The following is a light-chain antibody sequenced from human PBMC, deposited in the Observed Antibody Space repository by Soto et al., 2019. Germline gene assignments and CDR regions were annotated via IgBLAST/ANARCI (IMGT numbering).Light chain of an antibody. CDR1: SSDIGGYNY. V-gene: IGLV2-14*03. CDR2: DVS. CDR3: SSYTPSTVL. J-gene: IGLJ2*01. Sequence: QSVLTQPASVSGSPGQSITISCTGTSSDIGGYNYVSWYQHHPGRAPKLMIYDVSNRPSGVSSRFSGSRSGNTASLTISGLQADDEAGYYCSSYTPSTVLFGGGTKVTVL.